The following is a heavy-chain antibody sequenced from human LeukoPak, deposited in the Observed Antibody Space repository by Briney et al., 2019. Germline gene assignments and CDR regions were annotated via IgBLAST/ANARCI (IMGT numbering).Heavy chain of an antibody. V-gene: IGHV4-61*01. CDR1: GGSVSSGSYY. Sequence: SETLSLTCTVSGGSVSSGSYYWSWIRQPPGKGLEWIVYIYYSGSTNYNPSLKSRVTISVDTSKNQFSLKLSSVTAADTAVYYCARVGKDYGDVFDYWGQGTLVTVSS. CDR2: IYYSGST. J-gene: IGHJ4*02. CDR3: ARVGKDYGDVFDY. D-gene: IGHD4-17*01.